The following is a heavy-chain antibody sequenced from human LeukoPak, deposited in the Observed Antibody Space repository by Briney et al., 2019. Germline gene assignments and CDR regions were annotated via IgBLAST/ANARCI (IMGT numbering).Heavy chain of an antibody. V-gene: IGHV1-2*02. CDR1: GYTFTGYY. J-gene: IGHJ3*02. D-gene: IGHD4-17*01. CDR3: ARIGCTGTRCMTTGTTPSAFDI. Sequence: ASVKVSCKASGYTFTGYYMHWVRQAPGQGLEWMGWINPNSGGTNYAQKFQSRVTVTRDTSISTAYMDLTSLRSEDTAVYYCARIGCTGTRCMTTGTTPSAFDIWGQGTMVTVSS. CDR2: INPNSGGT.